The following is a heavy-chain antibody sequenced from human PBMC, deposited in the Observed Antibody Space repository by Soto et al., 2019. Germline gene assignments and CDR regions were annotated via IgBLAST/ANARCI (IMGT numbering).Heavy chain of an antibody. V-gene: IGHV1-18*01. CDR3: GRQSRSGWYSDY. CDR1: GYTFTNFG. CDR2: ISAYNGNT. Sequence: ASVKVSCKASGYTFTNFGISWVRQAPGQGLEWMGWISAYNGNTNYAQKFQGRETITTDTSTSTANMEVRSMRFEDTAVYYCGRQSRSGWYSDYWGKGTLVTVCS. J-gene: IGHJ4*02. D-gene: IGHD6-19*01.